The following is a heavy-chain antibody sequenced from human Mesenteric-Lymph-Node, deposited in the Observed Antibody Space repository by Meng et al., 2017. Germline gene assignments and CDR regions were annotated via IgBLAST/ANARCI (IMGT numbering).Heavy chain of an antibody. CDR2: IIPILGIA. D-gene: IGHD6-19*01. CDR3: ARDRVGSGWDYYYYYGMDV. V-gene: IGHV1-69*04. CDR1: GGTFSSYT. J-gene: IGHJ6*02. Sequence: SVKVSCKASGGTFSSYTISWVRQAPGQGLEWMGRIIPILGIANYAQKFQGRVTITADKSTSTAYMELSSLRSEDTAVYYCARDRVGSGWDYYYYYGMDVWGQGTTVTVSS.